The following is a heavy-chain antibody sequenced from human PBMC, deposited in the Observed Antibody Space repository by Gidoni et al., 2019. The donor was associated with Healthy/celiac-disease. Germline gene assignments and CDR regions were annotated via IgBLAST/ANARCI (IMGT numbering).Heavy chain of an antibody. CDR2: IWYDGSNK. J-gene: IGHJ4*02. V-gene: IGHV3-33*01. D-gene: IGHD3-22*01. CDR1: GIIFSSYG. CDR3: ARDVPNHSSGYPGFDY. Sequence: QVQLVESGGGVVQPGRSLRLSCAESGIIFSSYGMHWVRQAPGKGLDWVAVIWYDGSNKYYADSVKSRFTISRDNSNNTLYLQMNSLRAEDTAVYYCARDVPNHSSGYPGFDYWGQVTLVTVSS.